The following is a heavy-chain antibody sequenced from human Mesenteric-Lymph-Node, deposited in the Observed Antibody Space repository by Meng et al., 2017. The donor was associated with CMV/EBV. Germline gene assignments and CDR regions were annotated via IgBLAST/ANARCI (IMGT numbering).Heavy chain of an antibody. D-gene: IGHD3-22*01. J-gene: IGHJ3*02. CDR3: ARERHFDSRDRVRPAFDI. Sequence: GESLKISCAASGFTVSSHYMSWVRQAPGKGLEWVANIKQDGSEKYYVDSVKGRFTISRDNAKNSLYLQMNSLRAEDTAVYYCARERHFDSRDRVRPAFDIWGQGTMVTVSS. CDR2: IKQDGSEK. V-gene: IGHV3-7*01. CDR1: GFTVSSHY.